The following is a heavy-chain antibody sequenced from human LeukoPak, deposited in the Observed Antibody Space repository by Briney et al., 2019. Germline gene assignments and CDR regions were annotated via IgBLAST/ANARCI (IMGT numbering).Heavy chain of an antibody. CDR1: GFTFSSYG. J-gene: IGHJ6*03. Sequence: GGSLRLSCAASGFTFSSYGMSWVRQAPGKGLEWVSAISGSGGSTYYADSVKGRFTISRDNSKNTLYLQMNSLRAEDTAVYYCAKDGALRYFDWLPYYYYYMDVWGKGTTVTISS. D-gene: IGHD3-9*01. V-gene: IGHV3-23*01. CDR3: AKDGALRYFDWLPYYYYYMDV. CDR2: ISGSGGST.